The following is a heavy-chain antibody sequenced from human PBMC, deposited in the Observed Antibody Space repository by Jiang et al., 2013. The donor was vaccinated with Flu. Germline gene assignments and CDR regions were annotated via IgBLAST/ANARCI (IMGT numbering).Heavy chain of an antibody. CDR1: GYSFTSYW. CDR3: ARTSNPRYSQPLYYFDY. J-gene: IGHJ4*02. Sequence: GAEVKKPGESLKISCKGSGYSFTSYWIGWVRQMPGKGLEWMGIIYPGDSDTRYSPSFQGQVTISADKSISTAYLQWSSLKASDTAMYYCARTSNPRYSQPLYYFDYWGQGTLVTVSS. D-gene: IGHD1-1*01. CDR2: IYPGDSDT. V-gene: IGHV5-51*01.